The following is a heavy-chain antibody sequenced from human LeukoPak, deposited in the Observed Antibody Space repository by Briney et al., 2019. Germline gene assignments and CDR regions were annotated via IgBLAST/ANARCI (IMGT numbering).Heavy chain of an antibody. Sequence: GSLRLSCAASGLTVSDNYMSWIRQPPGKGLEWIGYIYYSGSTNYNPSLKSRVTISVDTSKNQFSLKLSSVTAADTAVYYCARRGGSYLDYWGQGTLVTVSS. CDR3: ARRGGSYLDY. CDR1: GLTVSDNY. CDR2: IYYSGST. V-gene: IGHV4-59*08. J-gene: IGHJ4*02. D-gene: IGHD3-16*01.